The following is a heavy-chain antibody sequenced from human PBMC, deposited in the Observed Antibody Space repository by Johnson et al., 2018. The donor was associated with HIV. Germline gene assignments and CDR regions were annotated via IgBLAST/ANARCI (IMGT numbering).Heavy chain of an antibody. J-gene: IGHJ3*02. D-gene: IGHD5-12*01. V-gene: IGHV3-30*18. Sequence: MQLVESGGGVVQPGRSLRLSCAASGFTFSSYAMHWVRQAPGKGLEWVAIIYYDGTNKYYADSVKGRFTISRDNSKNTLSLQMNSLRVEDTAMYYCAKDPSRLGYGGFDAFDIWRQGTIVTGSS. CDR2: IYYDGTNK. CDR3: AKDPSRLGYGGFDAFDI. CDR1: GFTFSSYA.